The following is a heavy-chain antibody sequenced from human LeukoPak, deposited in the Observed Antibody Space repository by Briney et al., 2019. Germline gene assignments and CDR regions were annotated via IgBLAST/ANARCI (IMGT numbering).Heavy chain of an antibody. CDR2: INHSGST. J-gene: IGHJ4*02. Sequence: SETLSLTCAVYGGSFSGYYWSWIRQPPGKGLEWIGEINHSGSTNYNPSLKSRVTISVDTSKNQFSLKLSSVTAADTAVYYCASSNTPTFYDFWGGPRYWGQGTLVTVSS. CDR1: GGSFSGYY. V-gene: IGHV4-34*01. D-gene: IGHD3-3*01. CDR3: ASSNTPTFYDFWGGPRY.